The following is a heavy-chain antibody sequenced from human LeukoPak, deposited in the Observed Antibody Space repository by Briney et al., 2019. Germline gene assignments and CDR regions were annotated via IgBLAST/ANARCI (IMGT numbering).Heavy chain of an antibody. CDR2: IYGSGSA. J-gene: IGHJ4*02. CDR1: GFTVSNNY. V-gene: IGHV3-66*01. Sequence: PGGSLRLSCAASGFTVSNNYINWVRQAPGKGLEWVSLIYGSGSADYADSVKGRFTISRDNSMNTVYLQMNSLRAEDTAVYYCAIINIGDDYWGQGTLVTVSS. D-gene: IGHD4-17*01. CDR3: AIINIGDDY.